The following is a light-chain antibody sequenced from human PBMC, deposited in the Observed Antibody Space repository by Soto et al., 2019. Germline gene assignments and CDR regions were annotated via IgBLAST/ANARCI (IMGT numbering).Light chain of an antibody. J-gene: IGLJ1*01. CDR3: TSYTSSSTHDYV. CDR2: DVS. Sequence: QSALTQPASVSGSPGQSITISCTGTSSDVGAYNSVSWYQQHPGKAPKLMIYDVSNRPSGVSNRFSGSKSGNTASLTISGLQAEDESDYYCTSYTSSSTHDYVFGTGTNVNVL. V-gene: IGLV2-14*01. CDR1: SSDVGAYNS.